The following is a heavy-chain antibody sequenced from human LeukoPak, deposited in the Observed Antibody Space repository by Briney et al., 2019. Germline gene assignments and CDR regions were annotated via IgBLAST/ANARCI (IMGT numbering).Heavy chain of an antibody. D-gene: IGHD3-3*01. CDR1: GYTFTSYH. J-gene: IGHJ4*02. CDR2: INPSGGST. Sequence: ASVKVSCKASGYTFTSYHMHWVRQAPGQGLEWMGIINPSGGSTSYAQKFQGRVTMTRDTSTSTVYMELSSLRSEDTAVYYCARGNLTYYDFWSGYHFDYWGQGTLVTVSS. V-gene: IGHV1-46*03. CDR3: ARGNLTYYDFWSGYHFDY.